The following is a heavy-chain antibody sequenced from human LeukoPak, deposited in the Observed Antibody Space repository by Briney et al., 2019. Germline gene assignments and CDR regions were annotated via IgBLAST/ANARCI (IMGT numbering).Heavy chain of an antibody. D-gene: IGHD2-8*01. Sequence: GGALRLSCAASGFTFSNYVLSWVRQAPGEGLECVSGISESGDKTYYADSVKGRFTISRDNSKNKLYLQMSSLRSEDTAVYHCVKPSVNNGLFGYWGQGTPVTVSS. V-gene: IGHV3-23*01. CDR3: VKPSVNNGLFGY. J-gene: IGHJ4*02. CDR1: GFTFSNYV. CDR2: ISESGDKT.